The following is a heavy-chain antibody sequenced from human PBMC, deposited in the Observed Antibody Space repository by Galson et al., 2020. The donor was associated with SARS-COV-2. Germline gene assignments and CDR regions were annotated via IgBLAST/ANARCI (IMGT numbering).Heavy chain of an antibody. J-gene: IGHJ3*02. Sequence: ASETLSLTCTVSGGSISSYYWSWIRQPPGKGLEWIGYIYYSGSTNYNHSLKSRLTISVDRSKNQFSLKLSSVTAADTAVYYCARFRGGFDIWGQGTMVSVSS. CDR3: ARFRGGFDI. CDR1: GGSISSYY. D-gene: IGHD3-10*01. CDR2: IYYSGST. V-gene: IGHV4-59*08.